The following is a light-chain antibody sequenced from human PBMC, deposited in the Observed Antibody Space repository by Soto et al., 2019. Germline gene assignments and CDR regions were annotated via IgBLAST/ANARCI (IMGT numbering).Light chain of an antibody. Sequence: QSVLTQPPSASGTPGQRVTISCSGSSSNIGSNFVYWYQQLPGTAPKLLIHKNNQRPSGVPDRFSGSKSGTSASLAISGLRSEDEADYYCAGWDDRLSGPVFGGGTKLTVL. J-gene: IGLJ2*01. CDR2: KNN. CDR3: AGWDDRLSGPV. V-gene: IGLV1-47*01. CDR1: SSNIGSNF.